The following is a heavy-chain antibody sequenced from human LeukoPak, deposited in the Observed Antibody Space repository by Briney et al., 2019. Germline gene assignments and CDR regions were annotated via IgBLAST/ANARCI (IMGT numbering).Heavy chain of an antibody. CDR1: GFTFSSYA. CDR2: ISGSGGST. D-gene: IGHD4-17*01. J-gene: IGHJ5*02. Sequence: GGSLRLSCAASGFTFSSYAMSWVRQAPGEGLGWVSAISGSGGSTYYADSVKGRLTISRDNSKNTLYLQMNSLRAEDTAVYYCAKDSFSTVTTDWFDPCGQGTLVTVSS. CDR3: AKDSFSTVTTDWFDP. V-gene: IGHV3-23*01.